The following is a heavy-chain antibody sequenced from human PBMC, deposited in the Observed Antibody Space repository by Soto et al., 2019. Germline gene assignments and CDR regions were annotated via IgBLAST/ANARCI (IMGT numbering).Heavy chain of an antibody. Sequence: EVQLLESGGGLVQPGGSLRLSCAASGFTFSSYAMSWVRQAPGKGLEWVSAISGSGGSTNYADSVKGRFTISRGNSKNTLYLQMNSLRAEDTAVYYCARSYSYDSSGYYYLYYFDYWGQGTLVTVSS. J-gene: IGHJ4*02. D-gene: IGHD3-22*01. CDR2: ISGSGGST. V-gene: IGHV3-23*01. CDR1: GFTFSSYA. CDR3: ARSYSYDSSGYYYLYYFDY.